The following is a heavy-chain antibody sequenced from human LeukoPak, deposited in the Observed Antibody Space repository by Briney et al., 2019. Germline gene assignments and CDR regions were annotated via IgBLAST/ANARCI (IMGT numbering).Heavy chain of an antibody. CDR1: GRSFSGYY. Sequence: PSETLSLTCAVYGRSFSGYYWSWIRQPPGKGLEWIGEINHSGSTNYNPSLKSRVTISVDTSKNQFSLKLSSETAADTAVYYCARGHRPVGAVAGNWFDPWGQGTLVTVSS. J-gene: IGHJ5*02. CDR3: ARGHRPVGAVAGNWFDP. CDR2: INHSGST. V-gene: IGHV4-34*01. D-gene: IGHD6-19*01.